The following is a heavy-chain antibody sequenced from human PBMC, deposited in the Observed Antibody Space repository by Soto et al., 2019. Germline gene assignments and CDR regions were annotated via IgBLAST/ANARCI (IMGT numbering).Heavy chain of an antibody. CDR3: ARTHSYGSGVFDY. D-gene: IGHD3-10*01. CDR2: IYYSGST. V-gene: IGHV4-59*01. J-gene: IGHJ4*02. Sequence: PSETLSLTCTVSGGSISSYYWSWIRQPPGKGLEWIGYIYYSGSTNYNPSLKSRVTISVDTSKNQFSLKLSSVTAADTAVYYCARTHSYGSGVFDYWGQGTLVTVSS. CDR1: GGSISSYY.